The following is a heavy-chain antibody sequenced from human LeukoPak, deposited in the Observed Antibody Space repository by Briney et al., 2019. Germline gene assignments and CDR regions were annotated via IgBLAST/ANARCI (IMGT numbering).Heavy chain of an antibody. Sequence: GGSLRLSCAASGFTVSTNYMTWVRQAPGKGLEWVSLIFADGNTFYADSVKGRFTISRDNSKNTLLLQMDSLRADDTAVYYCARDMYYYDSSDRGGQHWGQGTLVTVSS. V-gene: IGHV3-66*01. CDR2: IFADGNT. CDR3: ARDMYYYDSSDRGGQH. CDR1: GFTVSTNY. J-gene: IGHJ1*01. D-gene: IGHD3-22*01.